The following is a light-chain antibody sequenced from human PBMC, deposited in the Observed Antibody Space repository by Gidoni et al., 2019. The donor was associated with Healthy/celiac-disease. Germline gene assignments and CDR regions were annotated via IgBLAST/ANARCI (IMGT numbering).Light chain of an antibody. J-gene: IGKJ4*01. V-gene: IGKV1-33*01. Sequence: DIQMTQSPSSLSASVGARVTITCQASQDISNYLNWYQQKPGKAPKLLIYDASNLETGVPSRFSGSGSGTDFTFTISSLQPEYIAPYYCQPYDTLPLTFGGGTKVEIK. CDR2: DAS. CDR1: QDISNY. CDR3: QPYDTLPLT.